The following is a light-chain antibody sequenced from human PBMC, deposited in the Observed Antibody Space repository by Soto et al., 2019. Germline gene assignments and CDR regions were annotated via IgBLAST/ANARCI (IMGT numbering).Light chain of an antibody. CDR3: QSYDSSLSVV. CDR1: SSNIGAGYD. J-gene: IGLJ2*01. V-gene: IGLV1-40*01. CDR2: GNS. Sequence: QSVLTQPPSVSGAPGQRVTISCTGNSSNIGAGYDVHWYQQLPGTAPKLLISGNSNRPSGVPDRFSGSKSGTSASLAITGLQAEDEADYYCQSYDSSLSVVFGGGTKVTVL.